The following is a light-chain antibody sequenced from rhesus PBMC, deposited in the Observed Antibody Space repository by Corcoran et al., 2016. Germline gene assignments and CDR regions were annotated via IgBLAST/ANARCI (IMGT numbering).Light chain of an antibody. CDR1: QSVGSY. Sequence: ETVVTQSPATLSLSPGERATLSCRASQSVGSYLAWYQQKPGQAPRPPIFGASSRATGIPDRFSGSGAGTDFPLTISSLEPEDVGVYYCQQSSNLWTFGQGTKVEIK. CDR3: QQSSNLWT. CDR2: GAS. J-gene: IGKJ1*01. V-gene: IGKV3-24*04.